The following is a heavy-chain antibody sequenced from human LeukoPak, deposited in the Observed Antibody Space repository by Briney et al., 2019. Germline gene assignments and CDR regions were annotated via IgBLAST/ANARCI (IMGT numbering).Heavy chain of an antibody. CDR2: IYYSGST. CDR1: GGSISSSSYY. V-gene: IGHV4-39*07. D-gene: IGHD2-2*01. CDR3: ARDDEIGSSTSFDY. Sequence: SETLSLTCTVSGGSISSSSYYWGWIRQPPGKGLEWIGSIYYSGSTYYNPSLKSRVTISVDTSKNQFSLKLSSVTAADTAVYCCARDDEIGSSTSFDYWGQGTLVTVSS. J-gene: IGHJ4*02.